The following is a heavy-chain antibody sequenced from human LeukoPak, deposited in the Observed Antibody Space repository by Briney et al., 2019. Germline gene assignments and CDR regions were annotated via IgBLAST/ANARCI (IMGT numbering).Heavy chain of an antibody. CDR1: GESVSSINGA. Sequence: SQTLSVTCAISGESVSSINGAWNWIRHSPSRGRECLVRAYYRAKCYTDYAPSVKARITIKPDTSRNQYTLKFDFVTPEDSAMYYCARDVGTSGWYTFDYWGQGTLVTVSS. CDR2: AYYRAKCYT. V-gene: IGHV6-1*01. CDR3: ARDVGTSGWYTFDY. J-gene: IGHJ4*02. D-gene: IGHD6-19*01.